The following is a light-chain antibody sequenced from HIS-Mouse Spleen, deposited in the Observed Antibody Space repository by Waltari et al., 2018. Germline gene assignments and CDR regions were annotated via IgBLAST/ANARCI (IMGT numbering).Light chain of an antibody. CDR3: QSYDSSNHVV. V-gene: IGLV6-57*04. CDR1: SGSIASNY. CDR2: EDN. J-gene: IGLJ2*01. Sequence: NFMLTQPHSVSESPGKTVTISCTRSSGSIASNYVQWYQQRPGRAPTTVIYEDNQRPSGVPGRFSGSIDSSSNSASLTISGLKTEDEADYYCQSYDSSNHVVFGGGTKLTVL.